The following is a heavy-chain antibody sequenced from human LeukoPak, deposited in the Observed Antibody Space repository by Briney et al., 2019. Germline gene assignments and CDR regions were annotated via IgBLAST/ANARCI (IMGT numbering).Heavy chain of an antibody. V-gene: IGHV3-23*01. Sequence: GGSLRLSCAASGFTFSTFAMSWVRQTPGKGLEWVSAISGSGGSTYYADSVKGRFTISRDNAKNSLYLQMDSLRAEDAAMYYCARDRTYASGSRWFNPWGQGTLVTVSS. CDR3: ARDRTYASGSRWFNP. J-gene: IGHJ5*02. D-gene: IGHD3-10*01. CDR1: GFTFSTFA. CDR2: ISGSGGST.